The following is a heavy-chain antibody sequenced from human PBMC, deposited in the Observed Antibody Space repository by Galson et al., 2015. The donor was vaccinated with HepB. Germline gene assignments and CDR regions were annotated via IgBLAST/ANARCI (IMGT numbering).Heavy chain of an antibody. D-gene: IGHD6-13*01. Sequence: SLRLSCAASGFTFSSYGMHWVRQAPGKGLEWVAVISYDGSNKYYADSVKGRFTISRDNSKNTLYLQMNSLRAEDTAVYYCAKDPILGAAAGYYFDYWGQGTLVTVSS. CDR1: GFTFSSYG. V-gene: IGHV3-30*18. CDR2: ISYDGSNK. J-gene: IGHJ4*02. CDR3: AKDPILGAAAGYYFDY.